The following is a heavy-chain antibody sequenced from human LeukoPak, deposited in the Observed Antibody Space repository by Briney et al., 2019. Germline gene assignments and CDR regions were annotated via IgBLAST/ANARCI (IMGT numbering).Heavy chain of an antibody. CDR3: AKAPMPVADSRGIYFDY. D-gene: IGHD6-19*01. Sequence: PGGSLRLSCAASGFTFSSCWMHWGRHARGKGLVWVARINSDGRSTTYADSVKGRFTISRDNSKNTLYLQMTSLRAEDTAVYYCAKAPMPVADSRGIYFDYWGQGTLVSVSS. CDR1: GFTFSSCW. J-gene: IGHJ4*02. V-gene: IGHV3-74*01. CDR2: INSDGRST.